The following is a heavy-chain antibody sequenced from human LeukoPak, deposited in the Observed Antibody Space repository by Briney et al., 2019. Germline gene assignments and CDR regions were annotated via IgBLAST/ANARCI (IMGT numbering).Heavy chain of an antibody. CDR2: ISSGSSTI. Sequence: GGSLRLSCVGSGFTFSLYAMNWVRQTPGKGLEWISYISSGSSTIYYADSVKGRFTISRDNAKNSLYLQMNSLRAEDMAVYYCARGSDLKYFQYWGQGTLVTVSS. V-gene: IGHV3-48*01. J-gene: IGHJ1*01. CDR3: ARGSDLKYFQY. CDR1: GFTFSLYA.